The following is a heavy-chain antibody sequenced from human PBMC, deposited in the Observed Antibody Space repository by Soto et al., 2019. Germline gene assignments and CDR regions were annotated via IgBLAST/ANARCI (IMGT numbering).Heavy chain of an antibody. J-gene: IGHJ3*02. CDR2: IYYDGNT. D-gene: IGHD3-10*01. CDR3: AKNYGNAFDI. V-gene: IGHV4-39*07. CDR1: GDSISSNSHY. Sequence: PSETLSLTCTVSGDSISSNSHYWGWIRQPPGKGLESIANIYYDGNTYYNPSLKSRVTISVDTSKNQSSLKLRSVTAADTAVYYCAKNYGNAFDIWGQGTMVTVSS.